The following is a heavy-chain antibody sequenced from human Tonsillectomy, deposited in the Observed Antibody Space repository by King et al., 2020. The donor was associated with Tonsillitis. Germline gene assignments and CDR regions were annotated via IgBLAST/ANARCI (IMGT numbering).Heavy chain of an antibody. J-gene: IGHJ3*02. CDR1: GGSISSGSYY. Sequence: QLQESGPGLVKPSQTLSLTCTVSGGSISSGSYYWSWIRQPAGKGLEWIGRIYTSGSTNYNPSLKSRVTMSVDTSKNQFSLKLSSLTAADTAVYYCAREPARITIFGVVSRTDAFDIWGQGTMVTVSS. CDR2: IYTSGST. D-gene: IGHD3-3*01. V-gene: IGHV4-61*02. CDR3: AREPARITIFGVVSRTDAFDI.